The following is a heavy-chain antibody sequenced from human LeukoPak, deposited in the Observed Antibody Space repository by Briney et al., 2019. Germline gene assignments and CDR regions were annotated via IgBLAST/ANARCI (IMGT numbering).Heavy chain of an antibody. V-gene: IGHV3-49*04. D-gene: IGHD3-10*01. CDR3: KSFAYYGSGSYYNLFDY. Sequence: GGSRRLSCTASGFTFGDYAMSWVRQAPGKWLEWVGFIRSKAYGGTTEYAASVKGRFTISRDDSKSIAYLQMNSLKTDDTAVYYCKSFAYYGSGSYYNLFDYWGQGTLVTVSS. CDR2: IRSKAYGGTT. CDR1: GFTFGDYA. J-gene: IGHJ4*02.